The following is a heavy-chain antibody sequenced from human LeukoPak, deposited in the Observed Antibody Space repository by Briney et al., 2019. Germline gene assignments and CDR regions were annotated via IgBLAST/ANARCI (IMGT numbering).Heavy chain of an antibody. V-gene: IGHV3-30*18. CDR3: TKEGATGSRYNFDY. Sequence: PGRSLRLSCAASGFTFSSHGMQWVRQAPGKGLEWVAVISDDGGTEYYADSVKGRFTISRDNSKNTVSLQMNSLRDDDTAVFYCTKEGATGSRYNFDYWGQGTLATVSS. CDR2: ISDDGGTE. J-gene: IGHJ4*02. D-gene: IGHD2-15*01. CDR1: GFTFSSHG.